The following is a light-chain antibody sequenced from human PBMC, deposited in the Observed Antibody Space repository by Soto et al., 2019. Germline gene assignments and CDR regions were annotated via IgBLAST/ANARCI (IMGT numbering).Light chain of an antibody. CDR1: QTLSHNY. CDR2: STS. J-gene: IGKJ2*01. CDR3: QQYGSFPMYI. V-gene: IGKV3-20*01. Sequence: EIVLTQSPGTLSLSPGERATLSCRASQTLSHNYVAWHQHKPGQAPRLLIFSTSTRATGIPDRFSGSGSGTDFTLTISRLEPEDFAVYYCQQYGSFPMYICGQGTKLEIK.